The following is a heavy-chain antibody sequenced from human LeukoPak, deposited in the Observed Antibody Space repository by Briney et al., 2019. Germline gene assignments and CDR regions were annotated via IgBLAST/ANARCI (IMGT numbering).Heavy chain of an antibody. Sequence: PGGSLRLSCAASGFTFSSYWMHWVRQAPGKGLVWVSRINSDGSSTSYADSVKGRFTISRDNAKNTLYLQMNSLRAEDMALYYCAKGSRGYSYGFFNWGQGTLVTVSS. D-gene: IGHD5-18*01. CDR2: INSDGSST. V-gene: IGHV3-74*01. CDR1: GFTFSSYW. J-gene: IGHJ4*02. CDR3: AKGSRGYSYGFFN.